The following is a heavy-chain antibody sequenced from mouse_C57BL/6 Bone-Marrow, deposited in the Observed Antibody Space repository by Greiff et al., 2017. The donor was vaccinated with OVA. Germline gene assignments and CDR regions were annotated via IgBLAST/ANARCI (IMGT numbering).Heavy chain of an antibody. CDR1: GFTFSSYT. J-gene: IGHJ3*01. V-gene: IGHV5-9*01. CDR3: ARIYYGLAY. D-gene: IGHD1-1*01. CDR2: ISGGGGNT. Sequence: EVMLVESGGGLVKPGGSLKLSCAASGFTFSSYTMSWVRQTPEKRLEWVATISGGGGNTYYPDSVKGRFTISRDNAKNTLYLQMSSLRSEDTALYYCARIYYGLAYCGQGTLVTVSA.